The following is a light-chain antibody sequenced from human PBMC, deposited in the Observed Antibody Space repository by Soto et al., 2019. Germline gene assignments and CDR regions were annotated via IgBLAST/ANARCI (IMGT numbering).Light chain of an antibody. CDR2: GAS. J-gene: IGKJ1*01. CDR3: QQYNSYLWT. V-gene: IGKV3-20*01. Sequence: EIVLTQSPGTLSLSPGEGATLSCRASQNVDSNYLAWYQQKPGQAPRIIIFGASGRATGIPDRFSGSGSGTDFTLTISSLQPDDFATYYCQQYNSYLWTFGQGTKVDIK. CDR1: QNVDSNY.